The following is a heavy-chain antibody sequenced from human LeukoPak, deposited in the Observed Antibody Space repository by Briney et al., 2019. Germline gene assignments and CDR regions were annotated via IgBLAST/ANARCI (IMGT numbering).Heavy chain of an antibody. J-gene: IGHJ4*02. D-gene: IGHD6-13*01. Sequence: SETLSLTCTVSGGSISSYYWSWIRQPPGKGLEWIGYIYYSGSTNYNPSLKSRVTISVDTSKNQFSLKLSSVTAADTAVYHCARHIAAAGTIWGQGTLVTVSS. V-gene: IGHV4-59*12. CDR2: IYYSGST. CDR1: GGSISSYY. CDR3: ARHIAAAGTI.